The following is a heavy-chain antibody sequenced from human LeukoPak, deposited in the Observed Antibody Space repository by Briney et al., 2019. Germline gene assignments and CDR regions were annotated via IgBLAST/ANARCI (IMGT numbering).Heavy chain of an antibody. CDR2: ISSSSTYI. CDR1: GFTFSRYN. Sequence: TGGSLRLSCAASGFTFSRYNMNWVRQAPGKGLEWVSSISSSSTYIYYAASVKGRFTISRDNAKNSLYLQMNSLRAEDTAVYYCASGDVAVAGTGFDYWGQGTLVTVSS. V-gene: IGHV3-21*01. CDR3: ASGDVAVAGTGFDY. J-gene: IGHJ4*02. D-gene: IGHD6-19*01.